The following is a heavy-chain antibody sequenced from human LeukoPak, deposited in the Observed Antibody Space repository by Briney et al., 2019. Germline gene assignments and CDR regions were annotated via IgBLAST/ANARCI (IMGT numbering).Heavy chain of an antibody. Sequence: SQTLSLTCTVSGGSISSGSYYWSWIRQPAGKGLEWIGRIYTSGSTNYNPSLKSRVTISVDTSKNQFSLKLSSVTAADTAVYYCASQYGPGSYSQVYYYGMDVWGQGTTVTVSS. CDR1: GGSISSGSYY. CDR3: ASQYGPGSYSQVYYYGMDV. J-gene: IGHJ6*02. D-gene: IGHD3-10*01. V-gene: IGHV4-61*02. CDR2: IYTSGST.